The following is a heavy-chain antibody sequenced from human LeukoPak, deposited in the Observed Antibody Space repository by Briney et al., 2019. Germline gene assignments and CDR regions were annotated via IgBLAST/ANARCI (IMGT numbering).Heavy chain of an antibody. D-gene: IGHD3-22*01. CDR1: GFTFSSYA. CDR2: ISGSGGST. V-gene: IGHV3-23*01. CDR3: AKGLPSGTMMGD. Sequence: GGSLRLSCAASGFTFSSYAMSWLRQAPGKGLEWVSAISGSGGSTYYADSVKGRFTISRDNSKNTLYQQMNSLRAEATAVYYCAKGLPSGTMMGDWGQGTLVTVSS. J-gene: IGHJ4*02.